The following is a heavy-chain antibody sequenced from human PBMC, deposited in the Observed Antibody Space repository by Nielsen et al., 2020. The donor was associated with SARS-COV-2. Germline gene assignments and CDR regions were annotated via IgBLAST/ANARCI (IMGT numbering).Heavy chain of an antibody. CDR3: AKDLPASPVRGVIRDAFDI. D-gene: IGHD3-10*01. Sequence: GGSLRLSCAASGFTFSSYAMSWVRQAPGKGLEWVSAISGSGGSTYYADSVKGRFTISRDNSKNTLYLQMNSLRAEDTAVYYCAKDLPASPVRGVIRDAFDIWGQGTMVTVSS. CDR2: ISGSGGST. V-gene: IGHV3-23*01. CDR1: GFTFSSYA. J-gene: IGHJ3*02.